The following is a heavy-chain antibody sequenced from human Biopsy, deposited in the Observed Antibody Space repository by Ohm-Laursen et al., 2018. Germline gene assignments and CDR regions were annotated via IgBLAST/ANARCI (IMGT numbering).Heavy chain of an antibody. J-gene: IGHJ5*01. CDR1: GFTFSNYA. D-gene: IGHD3-9*01. V-gene: IGHV3-23*01. CDR3: AKQGATILSSFDS. Sequence: SCAASGFTFSNYAMSWVRQAPGKGLEWVSTITSSGGSTYFADSVKGRFTISRDNSKNRLYLQMNSLRGEDTAVYYCAKQGATILSSFDSWGQGTLVTVSS. CDR2: ITSSGGST.